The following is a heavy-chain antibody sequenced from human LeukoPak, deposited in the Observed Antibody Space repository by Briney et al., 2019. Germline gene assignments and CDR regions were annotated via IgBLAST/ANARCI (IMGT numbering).Heavy chain of an antibody. J-gene: IGHJ4*02. D-gene: IGHD4-17*01. V-gene: IGHV1-18*01. CDR2: ISAYNGNT. CDR3: ASSLGFYGDPYYFDY. Sequence: ASVKVSCKASGYTFTSYGISWVRQAPGQGLEWMGWISAYNGNTNYAQKPQGRVTMTTDTSTSTAYMELRSLRSDDTAVYYCASSLGFYGDPYYFDYWGQGTLVTVSS. CDR1: GYTFTSYG.